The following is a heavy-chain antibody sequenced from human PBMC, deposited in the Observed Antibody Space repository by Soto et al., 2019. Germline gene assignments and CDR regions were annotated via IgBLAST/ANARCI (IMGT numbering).Heavy chain of an antibody. J-gene: IGHJ4*02. CDR1: GYTFTSYG. V-gene: IGHV1-18*01. Sequence: VQQVQSGAEVKKPGASVKVSCKASGYTFTSYGISWVRQAPGQGLEWMGWISAYNGNTNYAQKLQGRVTMTTDTSTSTAYMELRSLRSDDTAVYYCARVYRITMVRGELSEYWGQGTLVTVSS. CDR3: ARVYRITMVRGELSEY. D-gene: IGHD3-10*01. CDR2: ISAYNGNT.